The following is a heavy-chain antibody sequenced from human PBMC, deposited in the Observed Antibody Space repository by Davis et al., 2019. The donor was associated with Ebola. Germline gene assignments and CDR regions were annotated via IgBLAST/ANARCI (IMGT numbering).Heavy chain of an antibody. V-gene: IGHV4-59*08. CDR2: TYHSGST. J-gene: IGHJ5*02. D-gene: IGHD3-10*01. CDR3: ARLAYGSGWGNWFDP. Sequence: SETLSLTCTVSGGSLKSYYWSWIRQPPGKGLEWIGHTYHSGSTNYNPALENRVTISVDTSKNQFSLKLSSVTAADTAVYYCARLAYGSGWGNWFDPWGQGTLVTVSS. CDR1: GGSLKSYY.